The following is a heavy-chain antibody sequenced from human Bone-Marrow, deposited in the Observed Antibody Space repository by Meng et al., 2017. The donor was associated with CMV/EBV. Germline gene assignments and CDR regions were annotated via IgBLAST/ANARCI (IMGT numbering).Heavy chain of an antibody. CDR3: AKGSRGGLPTYFDY. CDR2: ISSSSSTI. V-gene: IGHV3-48*04. J-gene: IGHJ4*02. CDR1: GFTFSSYS. D-gene: IGHD1-26*01. Sequence: GESLKISCAASGFTFSSYSMNWVRQAPGKGLEWVSYISSSSSTIYYADSVKGRFTISRDNAKNSLYLQMNSLRAEDTALYYCAKGSRGGLPTYFDYWGQGTLVTVSS.